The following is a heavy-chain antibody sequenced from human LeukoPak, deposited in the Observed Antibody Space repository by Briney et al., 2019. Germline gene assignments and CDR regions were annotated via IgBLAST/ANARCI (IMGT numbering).Heavy chain of an antibody. CDR2: IRGSGGST. V-gene: IGHV3-23*01. D-gene: IGHD3-10*01. J-gene: IGHJ4*02. CDR1: GFTFSSYA. CDR3: AKVAGGDMVRGVISGDY. Sequence: GGSLRLSSAAPGFTFSSYAMSLVRQAPGKRLEWVSAIRGSGGSTYYADSVKGRFTISRDNSKTTLYLQMNSLRAEDTAVYYCAKVAGGDMVRGVISGDYWGQGTLVTVSS.